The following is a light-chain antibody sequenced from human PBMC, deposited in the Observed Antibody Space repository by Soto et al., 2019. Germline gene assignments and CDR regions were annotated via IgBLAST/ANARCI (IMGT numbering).Light chain of an antibody. CDR2: DAS. J-gene: IGKJ5*01. CDR1: QSVSSK. V-gene: IGKV3-11*01. Sequence: EIAMTQSPATLSVSPGERATLSCRASQSVSSKLAWYQQKPGQAPRLLIYDASNRATGIPARFSGSGSGTDFTLTISSLEPEDFAVYYCQQRSNWPITFGQGTRLEIK. CDR3: QQRSNWPIT.